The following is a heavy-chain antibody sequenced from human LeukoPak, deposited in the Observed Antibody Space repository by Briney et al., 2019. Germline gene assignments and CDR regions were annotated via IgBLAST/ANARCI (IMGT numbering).Heavy chain of an antibody. V-gene: IGHV3-21*05. Sequence: GGSLRLSCAASGFTFSSYEMNWVRQAPGKGLEWVSYISSSSSYIYYADSVKGRFTIYRDNAKNSLYLQMNSLRAEDTAVYYCARGYSNYGYAFDIWGQGTMVTVSS. CDR2: ISSSSSYI. D-gene: IGHD4-11*01. CDR3: ARGYSNYGYAFDI. CDR1: GFTFSSYE. J-gene: IGHJ3*02.